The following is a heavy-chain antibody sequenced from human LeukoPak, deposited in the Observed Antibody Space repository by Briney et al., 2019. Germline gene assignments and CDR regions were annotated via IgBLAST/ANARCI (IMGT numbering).Heavy chain of an antibody. J-gene: IGHJ4*02. Sequence: SGPTLVKPTQTLKLTCTFSGFSLSTGGVGVGWIRQPPGRALEWLALIYWDDEKRYSPSLKTRLTITRDTSKNQVVLTMTNMDPVDTATYHCAQSSGSRSYWNFDDWGQGTLVTVSA. CDR2: IYWDDEK. CDR1: GFSLSTGGVG. V-gene: IGHV2-5*02. CDR3: AQSSGSRSYWNFDD. D-gene: IGHD3-10*01.